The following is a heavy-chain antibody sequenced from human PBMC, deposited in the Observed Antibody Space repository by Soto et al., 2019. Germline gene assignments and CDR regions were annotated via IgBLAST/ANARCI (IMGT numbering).Heavy chain of an antibody. J-gene: IGHJ6*02. CDR1: GYSFTTYW. D-gene: IGHD3-16*02. CDR3: ARHGGDYVWGSYRSSRYYYYGMDV. Sequence: PGESLKISCKGFGYSFTTYWIGWVRQMPGKGLEWMGIIYPGDSDTRYSPSFQGQVTISADKSISTAYLQWSSLKASDTAMYYCARHGGDYVWGSYRSSRYYYYGMDVWGQGTTVTVSS. CDR2: IYPGDSDT. V-gene: IGHV5-51*01.